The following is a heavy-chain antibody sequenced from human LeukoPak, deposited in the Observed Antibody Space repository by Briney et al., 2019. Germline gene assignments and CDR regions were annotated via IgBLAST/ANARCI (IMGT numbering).Heavy chain of an antibody. J-gene: IGHJ6*02. Sequence: GGSLRLSCAASGFTFSSYAMSWVRQAPGKGLEWVSAISGGGSTYYADSVKGRFTISRDNSKNTLYLQMNSLRAEDTAVYYCAKEGRCFDWLRYYYYYGMDVWGQGTTVTVSS. CDR2: ISGGGST. CDR3: AKEGRCFDWLRYYYYYGMDV. CDR1: GFTFSSYA. D-gene: IGHD3-9*01. V-gene: IGHV3-23*01.